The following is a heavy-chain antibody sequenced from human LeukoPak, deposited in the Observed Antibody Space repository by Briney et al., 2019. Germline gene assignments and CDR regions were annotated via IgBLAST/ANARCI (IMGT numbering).Heavy chain of an antibody. V-gene: IGHV3-48*03. D-gene: IGHD5-18*01. CDR3: TKGRYSYGLGYFDY. J-gene: IGHJ4*02. CDR2: ITSDSTI. Sequence: GGSLRLSCAASGFAFSSYEMSWVRQAPGKGLEWVSYITSDSTIYYSDSLKGRFTISRDNAKNSLYLQMSSLRAEDTAVYYCTKGRYSYGLGYFDYWGQGTLVTVSS. CDR1: GFAFSSYE.